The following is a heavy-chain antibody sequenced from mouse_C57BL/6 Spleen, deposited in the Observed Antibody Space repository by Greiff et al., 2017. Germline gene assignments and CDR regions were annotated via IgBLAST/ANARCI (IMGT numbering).Heavy chain of an antibody. CDR3: ARGGDWYFDV. Sequence: QVQLQQSGPELVKPGASVKISCKASGYAFSSSWMNWVKQRPGKGLEWIGRIYPGDGDTNYNGKFKGKATLTADKSSSTAYMQLSSLTSEDSAVYVCARGGDWYFDVWGTGTTVTVSS. CDR1: GYAFSSSW. V-gene: IGHV1-82*01. J-gene: IGHJ1*03. CDR2: IYPGDGDT.